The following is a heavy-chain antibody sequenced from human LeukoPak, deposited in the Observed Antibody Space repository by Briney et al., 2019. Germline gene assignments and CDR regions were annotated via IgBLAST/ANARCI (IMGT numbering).Heavy chain of an antibody. V-gene: IGHV3-15*01. CDR1: GFTFPNAW. Sequence: GESLRTSCAASGFTFPNAWISWVRQVPGKGLERVGRIKSNTYGGTADYAAPVRGRFTISRDDSKNTLYLQMNSLRTEDTAVYYCTTVGLQGFYDSSGYYYFDYWGQGTLVSVSS. CDR2: IKSNTYGGTA. D-gene: IGHD3-22*01. CDR3: TTVGLQGFYDSSGYYYFDY. J-gene: IGHJ4*02.